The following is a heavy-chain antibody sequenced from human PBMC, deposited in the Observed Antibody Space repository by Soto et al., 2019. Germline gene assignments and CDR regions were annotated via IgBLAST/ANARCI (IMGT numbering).Heavy chain of an antibody. Sequence: QVQLVQSGAEVRKPGSSVKVSCRASGGTFSDFTVTWVRQAPGQGLEWMGGIIPILEATKYAQTFQDRVTFTADESTSTVFMELSSLRSEDTAVYFCPTSYCGNECHPNRAFYYFGWDVWGQGTTVTVSS. D-gene: IGHD2-21*01. J-gene: IGHJ6*02. CDR3: PTSYCGNECHPNRAFYYFGWDV. V-gene: IGHV1-69*01. CDR1: GGTFSDFT. CDR2: IIPILEAT.